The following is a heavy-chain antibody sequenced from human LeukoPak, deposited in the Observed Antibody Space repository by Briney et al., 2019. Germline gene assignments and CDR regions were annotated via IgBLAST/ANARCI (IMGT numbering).Heavy chain of an antibody. J-gene: IGHJ5*02. CDR1: GGSFSGYY. V-gene: IGHV4-34*01. D-gene: IGHD4-11*01. Sequence: ESSETLSLTCAVYGGSFSGYYWSWIRQPPGKGLEWIGEINHSGSTNYNPSLKSRVTISVDTSKNQFSLKLSSVTAADTAVYYCARLPATADWFDPWGQGTLVTVSS. CDR3: ARLPATADWFDP. CDR2: INHSGST.